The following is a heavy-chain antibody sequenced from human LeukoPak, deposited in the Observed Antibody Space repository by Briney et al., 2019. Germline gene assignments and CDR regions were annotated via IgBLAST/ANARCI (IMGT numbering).Heavy chain of an antibody. J-gene: IGHJ4*02. CDR3: AKQLGYCSGGSCYFPY. CDR1: GFTFSSSA. V-gene: IGHV3-23*01. Sequence: GGSLRLSCAASGFTFSSSAMSWVRQAPGKGLEWVSAISNNGGYTYYADSVQGRFTISRDNSKSTLCLQMNSLRAEDTAVYYCAKQLGYCSGGSCYFPYWGQGTLVTVSS. CDR2: ISNNGGYT. D-gene: IGHD2-15*01.